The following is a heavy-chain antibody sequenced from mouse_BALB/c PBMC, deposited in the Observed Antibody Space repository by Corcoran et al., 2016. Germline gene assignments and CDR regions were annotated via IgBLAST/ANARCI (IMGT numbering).Heavy chain of an antibody. CDR3: ARLTTVVEGAWFAY. CDR1: GYTFTNYG. D-gene: IGHD1-1*01. J-gene: IGHJ3*01. V-gene: IGHV9-3-1*01. CDR2: INTYTGEP. Sequence: QIQLVQSGPELKKPGETVKISYKASGYTFTNYGMNWVKQAPGKGLKWMGWINTYTGEPTYADDFKGRFAFSLETSASTAYLQINNLKNEDTATYFCARLTTVVEGAWFAYWGQGTLVTVSA.